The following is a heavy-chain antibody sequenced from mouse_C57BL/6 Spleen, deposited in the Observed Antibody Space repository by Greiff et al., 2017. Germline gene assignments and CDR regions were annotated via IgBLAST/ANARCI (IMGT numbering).Heavy chain of an antibody. D-gene: IGHD2-12*01. V-gene: IGHV1-53*01. CDR2: INPSNGGT. J-gene: IGHJ2*01. CDR3: ARKEDYSNDDY. Sequence: VQLQQSGTELVKPGASVKLSCKASGYTFTSYWMHWVKQRPGQGLEWIGNINPSNGGTNSNEKFKSKATLTVDKSSSTAYMQLSSLTSEDSAVYEWARKEDYSNDDYWGQGTTLTGSS. CDR1: GYTFTSYW.